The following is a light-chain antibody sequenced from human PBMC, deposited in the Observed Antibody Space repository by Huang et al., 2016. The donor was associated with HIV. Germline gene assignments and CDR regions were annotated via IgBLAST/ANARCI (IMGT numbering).Light chain of an antibody. CDR1: PDISSW. Sequence: IQLTQSPSSVSASEGDTVRITCRASPDISSWLAWYQQKPREDPTLLIHSPSILQSGVPSRFNGSGSGTDFFLTITSLRPDDFATYYCQQANMYPRSFGQGTRLDMK. CDR3: QQANMYPRS. CDR2: SPS. J-gene: IGKJ5*01. V-gene: IGKV1-12*01.